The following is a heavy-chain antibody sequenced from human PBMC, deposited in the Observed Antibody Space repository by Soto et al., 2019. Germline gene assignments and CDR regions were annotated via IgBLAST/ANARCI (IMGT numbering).Heavy chain of an antibody. D-gene: IGHD2-15*01. V-gene: IGHV1-69*04. Sequence: GASVKVSCTASGGTLSSYTISWVRQATGQGLEWMGRIIPILGIANYAQKFQGRVTITADKSTSTAYMELSSLRSEDTAVYYCARDVGGYCSGGSCYYSDYWGQGTLVTVSS. CDR2: IIPILGIA. CDR1: GGTLSSYT. CDR3: ARDVGGYCSGGSCYYSDY. J-gene: IGHJ4*02.